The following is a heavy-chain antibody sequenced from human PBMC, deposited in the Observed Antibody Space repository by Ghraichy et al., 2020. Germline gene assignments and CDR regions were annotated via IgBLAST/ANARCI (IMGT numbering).Heavy chain of an antibody. CDR2: IYYSGST. CDR1: GGSISSSSYY. Sequence: SETLSLTCTVSGGSISSSSYYWGWILQPPGKGLEWIGSIYYSGSTYYNPSLKSRVTISVDTSKNQFSLKLSSVTAADTAVYYCARPLESDDAFDIWGQGTMVTVSS. J-gene: IGHJ3*02. CDR3: ARPLESDDAFDI. V-gene: IGHV4-39*01.